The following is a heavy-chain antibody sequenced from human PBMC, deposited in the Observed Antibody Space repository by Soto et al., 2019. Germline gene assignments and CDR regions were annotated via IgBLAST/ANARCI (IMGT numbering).Heavy chain of an antibody. D-gene: IGHD5-12*01. V-gene: IGHV4-34*01. CDR2: INHSGST. CDR1: GGSFSGYD. Sequence: QVQLQQWGAGLLKPSETLSLTCAVYGGSFSGYDWSWIRQPPGKGLEWIGEINHSGSTNYNPSLKSRVTVSVDTSKNQFSLKLSSVTAADTAVYYCASVGWLRLFDYWGQGTLVTVSS. J-gene: IGHJ4*02. CDR3: ASVGWLRLFDY.